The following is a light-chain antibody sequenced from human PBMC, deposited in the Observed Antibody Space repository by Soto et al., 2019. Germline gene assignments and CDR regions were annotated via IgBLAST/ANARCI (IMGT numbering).Light chain of an antibody. CDR3: SSYTSSSSLWV. J-gene: IGLJ1*01. CDR1: SSDVGGYNY. CDR2: DVS. V-gene: IGLV2-14*01. Sequence: QSALTQPASVSGSPGQSITISCTGTSSDVGGYNYVSWYQQHPGKAPKLMIYDVSNRPSGVSNRFSGSKSGNTASLTIPGLQAEDEADYYCSSYTSSSSLWVFGTGTKVTVL.